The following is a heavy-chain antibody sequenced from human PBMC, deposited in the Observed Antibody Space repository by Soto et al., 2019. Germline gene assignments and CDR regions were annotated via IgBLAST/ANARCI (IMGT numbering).Heavy chain of an antibody. J-gene: IGHJ3*02. CDR1: GFTFSSYS. CDR2: ISSSSSTI. CDR3: ARDGMITFGGFIPLDAFDI. V-gene: IGHV3-48*01. D-gene: IGHD3-16*02. Sequence: EVQLVESGGGLVQPGGSLRLSCAASGFTFSSYSMNWVRQAPGKGLEWVSYISSSSSTIYYADSVKGLFTISRDNAKNSLYLQMNSLRAEDTAVYYCARDGMITFGGFIPLDAFDIWGQGTMVTVSS.